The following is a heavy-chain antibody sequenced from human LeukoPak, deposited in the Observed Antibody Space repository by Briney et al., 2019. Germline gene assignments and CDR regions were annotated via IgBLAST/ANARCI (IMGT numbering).Heavy chain of an antibody. D-gene: IGHD2-2*01. J-gene: IGHJ4*02. CDR1: GFTFSSYS. V-gene: IGHV3-48*01. Sequence: GGSLRLSXAASGFTFSSYSMNWVRQAPGKGLEWVSYISSSSSTIYYADSVKGRFTISRDNAKNSLYLQMNSLRAEDTAVYYCARMDWDIVVVPAAFFDYWGQGTLVTVSS. CDR3: ARMDWDIVVVPAAFFDY. CDR2: ISSSSSTI.